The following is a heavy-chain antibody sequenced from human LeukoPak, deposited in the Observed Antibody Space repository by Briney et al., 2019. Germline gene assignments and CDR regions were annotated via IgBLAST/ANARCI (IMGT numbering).Heavy chain of an antibody. J-gene: IGHJ4*02. CDR1: GFTFSSYS. CDR2: ISSSSSYI. V-gene: IGHV3-21*01. Sequence: PGGSLRLSCAASGFTFSSYSMNWVRQAPGKGLEWGSSISSSSSYIYYADSVKGRFTISRDNAKNSLYLQMNSLRAEDTAVYYCARDYGDFLIFDYWGQGTLVTVSS. CDR3: ARDYGDFLIFDY. D-gene: IGHD4-17*01.